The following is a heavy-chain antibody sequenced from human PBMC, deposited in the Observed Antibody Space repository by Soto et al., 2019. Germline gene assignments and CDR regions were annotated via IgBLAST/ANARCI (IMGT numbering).Heavy chain of an antibody. CDR1: GCSLSGYY. CDR2: VYNGNT. Sequence: SETLSLPRTISGCSLSGYYWTWIRPSPGKGLEYIGYVYNGNTNYNPSLNSRVTISVDTSKNQFSLKLSSVTAADTAVYYCARYSYYYDSSGYRPLDYWGQGTLVTVSS. D-gene: IGHD3-22*01. CDR3: ARYSYYYDSSGYRPLDY. J-gene: IGHJ4*02. V-gene: IGHV4-59*08.